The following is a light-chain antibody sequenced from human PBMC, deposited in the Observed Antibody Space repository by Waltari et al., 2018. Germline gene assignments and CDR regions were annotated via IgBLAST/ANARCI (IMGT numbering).Light chain of an antibody. CDR1: QSLFNSDRKTY. CDR3: RQDTDWPALT. Sequence: VMPQSPPSRPVTLGKPASISSSSSQSLFNSDRKTYLNWFHQRPGQSPRRLIYKVSNRDDGVLDKLSGSGSGTEFIIKISRVVEDDVGVYYCRQDTDWPALTFGGGTKVEIK. V-gene: IGKV2-30*01. CDR2: KVS. J-gene: IGKJ4*01.